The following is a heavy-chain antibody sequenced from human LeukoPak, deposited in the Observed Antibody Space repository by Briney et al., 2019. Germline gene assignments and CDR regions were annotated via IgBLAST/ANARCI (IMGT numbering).Heavy chain of an antibody. CDR1: GGSITSFY. J-gene: IGHJ4*02. V-gene: IGHV4-59*01. CDR3: ARGADSSGYYSIFYFDY. CDR2: ISYNGRT. D-gene: IGHD3-22*01. Sequence: SETLSLTCTVSGGSITSFYWSWIRQPPGKGLEWIGYISYNGRTNYNPSLKSRLTMSVDTSKNQFSLKLSSVTAADTAVYYCARGADSSGYYSIFYFDYWGQGTLVTVSS.